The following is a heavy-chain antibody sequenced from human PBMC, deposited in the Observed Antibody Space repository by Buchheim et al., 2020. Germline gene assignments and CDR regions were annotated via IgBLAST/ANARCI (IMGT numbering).Heavy chain of an antibody. Sequence: EVQLVESGGGLVQPGGSLRLSCAASGFTFSSYSMNWVRQAPGKGLEWVSYISSSSSTIYYADSVKGRFTISRDNAKNSLYLQMNSLRDEDTAVYYCASLAVAGTNYYYGMDVWGQGTT. CDR1: GFTFSSYS. CDR2: ISSSSSTI. J-gene: IGHJ6*02. D-gene: IGHD6-19*01. CDR3: ASLAVAGTNYYYGMDV. V-gene: IGHV3-48*02.